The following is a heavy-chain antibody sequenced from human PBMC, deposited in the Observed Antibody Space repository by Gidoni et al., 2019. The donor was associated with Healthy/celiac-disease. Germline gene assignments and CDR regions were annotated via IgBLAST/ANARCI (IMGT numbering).Heavy chain of an antibody. V-gene: IGHV4-38-2*02. CDR2: IYHSGST. CDR3: ARDLPGDYGY. J-gene: IGHJ4*02. CDR1: GYSISSGYY. D-gene: IGHD4-17*01. Sequence: QVQLQESGPGLVKPSETLSLTCAVSGYSISSGYYWGWIRQPPGKGREWIGSIYHSGSTYYNPSLKSRVTISVDTSKNQFSLKLSSVTAADTAVYYCARDLPGDYGYWGQGTLVTVSS.